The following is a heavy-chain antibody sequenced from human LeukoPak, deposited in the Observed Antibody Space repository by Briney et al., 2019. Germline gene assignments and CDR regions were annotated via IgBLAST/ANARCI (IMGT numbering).Heavy chain of an antibody. CDR2: IYSGGST. CDR3: ARVIAVAGTAGGNLDY. Sequence: GGSLRLSCAASGFTVSSNYMSWVRQAPGKGLEWVSVIYSGGSTYYADSVKGRFTISRDNSKNTLYLQMNSLRAEDTAVYYCARVIAVAGTAGGNLDYWGQGTLVTVSS. D-gene: IGHD6-19*01. J-gene: IGHJ4*02. CDR1: GFTVSSNY. V-gene: IGHV3-53*01.